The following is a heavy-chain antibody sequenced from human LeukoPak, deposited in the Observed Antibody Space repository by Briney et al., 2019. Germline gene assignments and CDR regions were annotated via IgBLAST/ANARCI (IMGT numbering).Heavy chain of an antibody. J-gene: IGHJ3*02. D-gene: IGHD3-10*01. CDR3: ARGLSYGLGSHQRAPSATDDAFDI. Sequence: GGSLRLSCAASGFTFSSYSMNWVRQAPGKGLEWVSSISSSSSYIHYADSVKGRFTISRDNAKNSLYLQMNSLRAEDTAVYYCARGLSYGLGSHQRAPSATDDAFDIWGQGTMVTVSS. CDR2: ISSSSSYI. V-gene: IGHV3-21*01. CDR1: GFTFSSYS.